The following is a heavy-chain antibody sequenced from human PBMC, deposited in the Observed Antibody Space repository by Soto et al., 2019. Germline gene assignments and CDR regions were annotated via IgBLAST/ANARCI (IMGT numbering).Heavy chain of an antibody. CDR1: GFTFSSYW. V-gene: IGHV3-7*01. J-gene: IGHJ4*02. CDR3: GRVFGAYNFVDW. Sequence: EVLLVESGGGLVQPGGSMRLSCAASGFTFSSYWMSWVRQAPGKGMEWVANIRYDESEQHYVDSVEGRFTISRDNAKNSMFLQMHSLRAEDTAVYFCGRVFGAYNFVDWWGQGTLVTVSS. D-gene: IGHD3-3*01. CDR2: IRYDESEQ.